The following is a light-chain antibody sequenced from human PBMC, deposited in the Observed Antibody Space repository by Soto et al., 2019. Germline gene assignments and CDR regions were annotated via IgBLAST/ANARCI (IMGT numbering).Light chain of an antibody. J-gene: IGKJ4*01. CDR3: QQRSNWPLT. V-gene: IGKV3-11*01. Sequence: EIVLTQSPATLSLSPGERGTISCRASQSVSSYLAWYQQKPGQAPRLLIYDASNRATGIPARFSGSGSGTDLTLTISSLETEDFAVYYCQQRSNWPLTFGGGTKVEIK. CDR1: QSVSSY. CDR2: DAS.